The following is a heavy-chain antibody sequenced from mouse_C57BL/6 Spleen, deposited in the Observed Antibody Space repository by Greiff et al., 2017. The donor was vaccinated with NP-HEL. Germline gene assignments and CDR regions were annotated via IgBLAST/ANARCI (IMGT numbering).Heavy chain of an antibody. Sequence: VQLKESGPGLVKPSQSLSLTCSVPGYSITSGYYWNWIRQFPGNKLEWMGYISYDGSNNYNPSLKNRIAITRDTSKNQFFLKLNAVTTEDTATYYCARGNYDYDGWFAYWGQGTLVTVSA. CDR2: ISYDGSN. CDR3: ARGNYDYDGWFAY. V-gene: IGHV3-6*01. CDR1: GYSITSGYY. D-gene: IGHD2-4*01. J-gene: IGHJ3*01.